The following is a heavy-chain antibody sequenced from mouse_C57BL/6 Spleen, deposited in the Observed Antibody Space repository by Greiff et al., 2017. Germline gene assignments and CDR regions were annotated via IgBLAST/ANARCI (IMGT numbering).Heavy chain of an antibody. V-gene: IGHV1-55*01. CDR3: ARGYDGYYGAMDY. J-gene: IGHJ4*01. CDR2: IYPGSGST. CDR1: GYTFTSYW. Sequence: VQLQQSGAELVKPGASVKMSCKASGYTFTSYWITWVKQRPGQGLEWIGDIYPGSGSTNYNEKFKSKATLTVDTSSSTAYMQLSSLTSEDSAVYYCARGYDGYYGAMDYWGQGTSVTVSS. D-gene: IGHD2-3*01.